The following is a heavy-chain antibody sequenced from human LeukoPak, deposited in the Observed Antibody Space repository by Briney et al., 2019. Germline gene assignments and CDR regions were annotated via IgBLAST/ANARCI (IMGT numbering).Heavy chain of an antibody. CDR3: AGQNYYDSSGST. D-gene: IGHD3-22*01. CDR1: GGSISSGSYY. CDR2: IYTSGST. Sequence: PSETLSLTCTVSGGSISSGSYYWSWIRQPAGKGLEWIGRIYTSGSTNYNPSLKSRVTISIDTSKNQFSLKLSSVTAADTAVYYCAGQNYYDSSGSTWGQGTLVTVSS. V-gene: IGHV4-61*02. J-gene: IGHJ5*02.